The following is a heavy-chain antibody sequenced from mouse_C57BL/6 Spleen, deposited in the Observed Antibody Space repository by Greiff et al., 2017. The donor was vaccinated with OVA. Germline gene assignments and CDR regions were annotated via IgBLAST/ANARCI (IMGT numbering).Heavy chain of an antibody. J-gene: IGHJ2*01. V-gene: IGHV5-4*03. CDR1: GFTFSSYA. CDR2: ISDGGSYT. Sequence: EVKLVESGGGLVKPGGSLKLSCAASGFTFSSYAMSWVRQTPEQRLEWVATISDGGSYTYYPDNVKGRFTISRDNAKNNLYLQMSHLKSEDTAMYYCARGAKGFDYWGQGTTLTVSS. CDR3: ARGAKGFDY.